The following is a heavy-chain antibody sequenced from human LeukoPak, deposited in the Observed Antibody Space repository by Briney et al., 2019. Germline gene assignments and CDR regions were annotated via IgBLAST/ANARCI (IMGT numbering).Heavy chain of an antibody. CDR2: IYPGDSDT. V-gene: IGHV5-51*01. Sequence: GESLKTSCKASGYSFTSSWSGWVRQMPGKGLEWTAIIYPGDSDTRYSPSFQGQVTISADKSISTAYLQWSSLKASDTAMYYCARPRPLKVPYYFDYWGQGTLVTVSS. CDR3: ARPRPLKVPYYFDY. J-gene: IGHJ4*02. CDR1: GYSFTSSW.